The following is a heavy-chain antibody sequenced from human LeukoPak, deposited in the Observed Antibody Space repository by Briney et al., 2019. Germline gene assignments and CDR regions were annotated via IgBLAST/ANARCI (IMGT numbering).Heavy chain of an antibody. CDR1: GGSISSGGYS. V-gene: IGHV4-30-2*01. CDR2: IYHSGST. CDR3: ARVAAGIGFFQH. Sequence: SETLSLTCAVSGGSISSGGYSWSWIRQPPGKGLEWIGYIYHSGSTYYNPSLKSRVTISVDRSKNQFSLELSSVTAADTAVYYCARVAAGIGFFQHWGQGTLVTVSS. J-gene: IGHJ1*01. D-gene: IGHD6-13*01.